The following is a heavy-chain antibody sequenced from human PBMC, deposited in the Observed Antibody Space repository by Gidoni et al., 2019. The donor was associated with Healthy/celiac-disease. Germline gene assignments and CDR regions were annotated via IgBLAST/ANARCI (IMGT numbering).Heavy chain of an antibody. CDR3: AREDRYCSGGSCYPLDY. Sequence: QVQLQESGPGLVKPSETLSLTCTVSGGSISSYYWSWIRQPAGKGLEWIGRIYTSGSTNYNPSLKSRVTMSVDTSKNQFSLKLSSVTAADTAVYYCAREDRYCSGGSCYPLDYWGQGTLVTVSS. V-gene: IGHV4-4*07. J-gene: IGHJ4*02. D-gene: IGHD2-15*01. CDR2: IYTSGST. CDR1: GGSISSYY.